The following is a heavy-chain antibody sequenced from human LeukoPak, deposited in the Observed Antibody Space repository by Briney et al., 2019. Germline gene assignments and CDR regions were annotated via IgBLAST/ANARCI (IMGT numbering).Heavy chain of an antibody. CDR2: ISTSDSST. D-gene: IGHD3-10*01. Sequence: GGSLRLSCAASGFTFSSYAMSWVRQAPGKGLEWVSAISTSDSSTYYADSVKGRITISRDNSKNTLYLQMNSLRAEDTAVYYCAKIHGSGSYYRPNFDYWGQGTLVTVSS. CDR1: GFTFSSYA. V-gene: IGHV3-23*01. CDR3: AKIHGSGSYYRPNFDY. J-gene: IGHJ4*02.